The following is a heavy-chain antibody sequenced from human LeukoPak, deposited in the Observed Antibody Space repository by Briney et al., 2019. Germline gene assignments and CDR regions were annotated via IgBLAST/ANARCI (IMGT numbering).Heavy chain of an antibody. CDR2: VNHSGSA. J-gene: IGHJ4*02. Sequence: PSETLSLSCAVYGWSFSGYYWNWIRQPPGKGLEWIGEVNHSGSANYNPSLKSRVTMSVDTSKNQFSLKLSSVTAADTAVYYCVRGLGHSSSDYWGQGTLVTVSS. V-gene: IGHV4-34*01. D-gene: IGHD6-6*01. CDR3: VRGLGHSSSDY. CDR1: GWSFSGYY.